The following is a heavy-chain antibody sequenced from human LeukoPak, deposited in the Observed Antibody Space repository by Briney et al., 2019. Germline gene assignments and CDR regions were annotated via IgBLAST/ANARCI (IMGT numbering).Heavy chain of an antibody. V-gene: IGHV1-69*13. D-gene: IGHD3-22*01. CDR1: GGTFSNYN. CDR2: IIPIFDTT. CDR3: ARAIAPYYYDSSGYYPFDL. Sequence: ASVKVSCKASGGTFSNYNISWVRQAPGQGLEWMGGIIPIFDTTNYAQRFQGRVTITADESTSTVYMELSSLRSEDTAVYYCARAIAPYYYDSSGYYPFDLWGQGTLVTVSS. J-gene: IGHJ4*02.